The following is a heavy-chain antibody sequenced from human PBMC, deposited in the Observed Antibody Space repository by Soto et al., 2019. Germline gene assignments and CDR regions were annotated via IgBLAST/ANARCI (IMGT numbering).Heavy chain of an antibody. J-gene: IGHJ4*02. V-gene: IGHV3-23*01. CDR1: GFKFSNYA. CDR3: AKDRRAGGNSAFYFDF. D-gene: IGHD3-16*01. CDR2: ISATGGGT. Sequence: GGSLRLSCAASGFKFSNYAMSWVRQAPGQGLEWVSLISATGGGTYYADSVKGRFTISRDNSHNTLYLQVHSLTAEDTAVYYCAKDRRAGGNSAFYFDFWGQGAQVTVAS.